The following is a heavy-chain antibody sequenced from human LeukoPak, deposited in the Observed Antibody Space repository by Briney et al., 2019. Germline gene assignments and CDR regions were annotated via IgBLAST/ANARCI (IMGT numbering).Heavy chain of an antibody. Sequence: GASVKISCKASGGTFSSYAISWVRQAPGQGLEWMGGIIPIFGTANYAQKFQGRVTITTDESTSTAYMELSSLRSEDTAVYYCASGGIVDAFDIWGQGTMVTVSS. J-gene: IGHJ3*02. CDR3: ASGGIVDAFDI. D-gene: IGHD3-16*02. CDR2: IIPIFGTA. V-gene: IGHV1-69*05. CDR1: GGTFSSYA.